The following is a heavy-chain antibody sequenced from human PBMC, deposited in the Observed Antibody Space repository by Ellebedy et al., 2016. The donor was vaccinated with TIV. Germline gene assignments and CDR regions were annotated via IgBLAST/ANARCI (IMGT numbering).Heavy chain of an antibody. CDR3: ARVLLGPIRGYYYYGMDV. D-gene: IGHD2-15*01. J-gene: IGHJ6*02. V-gene: IGHV4-61*08. Sequence: MPSETLSLTCTVSGGSISSGGYYWSWIRQPPGKGLEWIGYIYYSGNTNYNPSLKSRVTISVDTSKNQFSLQLSSVTAADKAVYYCARVLLGPIRGYYYYGMDVWGQGTTVTVSS. CDR1: GGSISSGGYY. CDR2: IYYSGNT.